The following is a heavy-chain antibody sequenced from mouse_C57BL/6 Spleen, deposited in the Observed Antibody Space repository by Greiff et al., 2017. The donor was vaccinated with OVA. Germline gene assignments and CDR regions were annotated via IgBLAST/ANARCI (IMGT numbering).Heavy chain of an antibody. Sequence: VQLQQSGPELVKPGASVKISCKASGYTFTDYYMNWVKQSHGKSLEWIGDINPNNGGTSYNQKFKGKATLTVDKSSSTAYMELRSLTSEDSAVYYCARTEIYYGNYDAMDYWGQGTSVTVSS. J-gene: IGHJ4*01. CDR2: INPNNGGT. D-gene: IGHD2-1*01. CDR1: GYTFTDYY. CDR3: ARTEIYYGNYDAMDY. V-gene: IGHV1-26*01.